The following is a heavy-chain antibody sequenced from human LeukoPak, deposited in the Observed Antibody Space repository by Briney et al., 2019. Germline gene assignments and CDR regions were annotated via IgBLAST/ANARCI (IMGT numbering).Heavy chain of an antibody. V-gene: IGHV3-66*01. Sequence: PGGSLRLSCAASGFTFSSYAMSWVRQAPGNGLEWVSIIYNDGSTYYADSVKGRFTISRDNSKNTLYLQMNGLRAEDTAVYYCAAPGNYGSGPFDFWGQGTLVTVSS. CDR3: AAPGNYGSGPFDF. CDR1: GFTFSSYA. D-gene: IGHD3-10*01. CDR2: IYNDGST. J-gene: IGHJ4*02.